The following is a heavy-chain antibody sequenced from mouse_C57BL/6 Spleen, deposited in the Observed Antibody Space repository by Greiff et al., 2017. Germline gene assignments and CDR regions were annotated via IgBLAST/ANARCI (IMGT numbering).Heavy chain of an antibody. Sequence: VQLQESGPELVKPGASVKISCKASGYAFSSSWMNWVKQRPGKGLEWIGRIYPGDGDTNYNGKFKGKATLTADKSSSTAYMQLSSLTSEDSAVYFCAREGRSSYAAMDYWGQGTSGTVSS. J-gene: IGHJ4*01. D-gene: IGHD1-1*01. CDR2: IYPGDGDT. CDR3: AREGRSSYAAMDY. V-gene: IGHV1-82*01. CDR1: GYAFSSSW.